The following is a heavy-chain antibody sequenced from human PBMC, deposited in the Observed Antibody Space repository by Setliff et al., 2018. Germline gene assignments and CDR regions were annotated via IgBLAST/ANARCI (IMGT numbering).Heavy chain of an antibody. J-gene: IGHJ4*02. CDR1: GYSFTNYG. CDR3: ARGPPDFVVVPAAAKFDY. Sequence: ASVKVSCKTSGYSFTNYGINWVRQAPGQGLEWMGWNSVYAREFQGRVTMTIDTPTSTAYKELRSLRSDDTAVYYCARGPPDFVVVPAAAKFDYWGPGTLVTVSS. D-gene: IGHD2-2*01. CDR2: NSV. V-gene: IGHV1-18*01.